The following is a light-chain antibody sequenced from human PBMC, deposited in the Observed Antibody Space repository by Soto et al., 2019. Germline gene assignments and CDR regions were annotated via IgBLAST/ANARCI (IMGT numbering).Light chain of an antibody. CDR1: SRDIGSYNR. V-gene: IGLV2-14*01. CDR2: EVT. CDR3: SSYTNINTRACV. J-gene: IGLJ1*01. Sequence: QSVLTQPASVSGSPGQSITISCTGTSRDIGSYNRVSWYQQHPGKAPKLIIYEVTDRPSGVSNRFSGSKSGNTASLTISGLQAEDEAEYYCSSYTNINTRACVFXTGTKGTVL.